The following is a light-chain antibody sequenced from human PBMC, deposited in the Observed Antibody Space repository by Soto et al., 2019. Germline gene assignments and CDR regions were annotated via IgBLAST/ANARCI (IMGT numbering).Light chain of an antibody. CDR1: QTIISY. V-gene: IGKV1-39*01. J-gene: IGKJ1*01. CDR3: QQSYNIPQA. CDR2: AAS. Sequence: DIHLTQSPSSLSASVGDRVTITCRASQTIISYLHWYQQKPGKAPKLLIYAASNLQSGVRSRFSGSGSGTDFPLTITSLQPDDFATYYCQQSYNIPQAFGQGTKVEIK.